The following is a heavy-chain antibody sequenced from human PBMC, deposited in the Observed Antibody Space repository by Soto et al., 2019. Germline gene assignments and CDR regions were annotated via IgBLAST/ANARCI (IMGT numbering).Heavy chain of an antibody. Sequence: EVQLVASGGGLVQPGGSLSLSCEAYGFTFSSYWMGWVRQAPGKGLEWVASINRDGSERYYVDSVKGRFTISRDNAENSVYLQMNSLRAEDSAVYYGARDPISGDGYVFDSWGQGTLVTVAS. CDR2: INRDGSER. CDR3: ARDPISGDGYVFDS. J-gene: IGHJ5*01. D-gene: IGHD3-16*01. CDR1: GFTFSSYW. V-gene: IGHV3-7*01.